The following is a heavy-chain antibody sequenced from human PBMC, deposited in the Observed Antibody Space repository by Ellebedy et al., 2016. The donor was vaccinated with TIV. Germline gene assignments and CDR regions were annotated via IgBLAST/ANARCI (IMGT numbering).Heavy chain of an antibody. D-gene: IGHD3-22*01. CDR3: AREGRQFDSNGYYWFTFDI. V-gene: IGHV4-34*12. CDR2: IFHSGTT. Sequence: SETLSLTXGVYGGSFSVYYWTWIRQPPGKGLEWIGEIFHSGTTKYNPSLKSRVTISLDKSKNQFSLNLRSVTAADTAVYFCAREGRQFDSNGYYWFTFDIWGPGTVVTVSS. CDR1: GGSFSVYY. J-gene: IGHJ3*02.